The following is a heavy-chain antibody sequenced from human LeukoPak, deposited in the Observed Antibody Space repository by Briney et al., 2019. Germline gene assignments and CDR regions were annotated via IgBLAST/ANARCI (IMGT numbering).Heavy chain of an antibody. CDR3: ARNRGPMDIVVVPAAIYYFDY. CDR1: GITVSSEY. J-gene: IGHJ4*02. CDR2: IYSDDRT. D-gene: IGHD2-2*03. V-gene: IGHV3-53*01. Sequence: GGSLRLSCAASGITVSSEYMTWVRQAPGKGLEWVSTIYSDDRTYYSASMKGRFTISRDNSKNTLYLQVKSLRADDTAVYYCARNRGPMDIVVVPAAIYYFDYWGQGTLVTVSS.